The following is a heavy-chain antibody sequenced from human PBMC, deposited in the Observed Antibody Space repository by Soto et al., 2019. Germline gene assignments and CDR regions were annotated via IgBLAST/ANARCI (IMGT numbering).Heavy chain of an antibody. CDR3: ARRQEIAAGYDY. D-gene: IGHD6-13*01. J-gene: IGHJ4*02. Sequence: QITLKESGPTLVKPTQTLTLTCTFSGFSLSTSGVGVGWIRQPPGKALEWLALIYGDDDKRYSPSLKSRLTITKDTSKTQVVLTMTNRDPVDTAKYYCARRQEIAAGYDYWGQGALVTVSS. CDR1: GFSLSTSGVG. V-gene: IGHV2-5*02. CDR2: IYGDDDK.